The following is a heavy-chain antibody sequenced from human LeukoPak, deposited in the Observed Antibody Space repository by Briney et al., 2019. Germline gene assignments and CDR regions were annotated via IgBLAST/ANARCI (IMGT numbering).Heavy chain of an antibody. J-gene: IGHJ4*02. Sequence: PAETLSLTCPVSGGSISMYYWSWIRQPPGKGLEWIGYIYYTGSTNYNPSLKSRVTISVDTSKNQISLKVSSVTAADTAVYYCATQGVTSSGWPFDYWGQGTLVTVSS. CDR3: ATQGVTSSGWPFDY. D-gene: IGHD6-19*01. CDR1: GGSISMYY. V-gene: IGHV4-59*08. CDR2: IYYTGST.